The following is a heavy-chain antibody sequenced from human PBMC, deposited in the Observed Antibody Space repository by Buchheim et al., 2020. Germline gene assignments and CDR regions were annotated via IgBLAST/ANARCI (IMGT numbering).Heavy chain of an antibody. D-gene: IGHD3-10*01. Sequence: EVQLLESGGGLVQPGGSLRLSCAASGFTFSSYAMSWVRQAPGKGLEWVSAISGSGGSTYYADSVKGRFTISRDNSKNTLYLQMNSLGSEDTAVYYCAKGTVYYYGSGSYYSPYGMDVWGQGTT. CDR1: GFTFSSYA. CDR3: AKGTVYYYGSGSYYSPYGMDV. V-gene: IGHV3-23*01. J-gene: IGHJ6*02. CDR2: ISGSGGST.